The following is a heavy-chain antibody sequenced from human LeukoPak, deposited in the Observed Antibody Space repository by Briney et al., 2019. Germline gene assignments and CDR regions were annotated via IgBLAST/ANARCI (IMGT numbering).Heavy chain of an antibody. Sequence: SETLSLTCTVSGDSISGCYWSWIRQSPGKGLEWIGYIYYRGNTNYNPSLKSRVTISIDTSKNQFSLRLSSVTTADTAIYYCAKVGSDDHYMDVWGKGTTVTVSS. CDR2: IYYRGNT. D-gene: IGHD6-25*01. CDR1: GDSISGCY. J-gene: IGHJ6*03. CDR3: AKVGSDDHYMDV. V-gene: IGHV4-59*01.